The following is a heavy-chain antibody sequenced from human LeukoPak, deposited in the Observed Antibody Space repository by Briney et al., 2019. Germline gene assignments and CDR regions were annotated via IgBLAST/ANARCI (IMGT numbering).Heavy chain of an antibody. CDR2: IYYSGST. D-gene: IGHD6-25*01. V-gene: IGHV4-30-4*01. CDR3: ARVGSGRLVDY. Sequence: SQALSLTCTVSGGSISSGDYYWSWIRQPPGKGLEWIGYIYYSGSTYYNPSLKSRVTISVDTSKNQFSLKLSSVTAADTAVYYCARVGSGRLVDYWGQGTLVTVSS. CDR1: GGSISSGDYY. J-gene: IGHJ4*02.